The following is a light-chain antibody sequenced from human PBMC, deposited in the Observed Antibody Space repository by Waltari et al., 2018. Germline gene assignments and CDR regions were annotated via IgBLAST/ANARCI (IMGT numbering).Light chain of an antibody. Sequence: QAALTQPASVSGSPGQSITISCSGTTREVGNHKFVYWYQKHPGKAPKLMIHEVSQRPAGVSDRFSGSRSGNTASLTISGLQAEDEADYYCCSYAGSGTYVFGGGTKVTVL. CDR1: TREVGNHKF. CDR2: EVS. V-gene: IGLV2-23*02. J-gene: IGLJ1*01. CDR3: CSYAGSGTYV.